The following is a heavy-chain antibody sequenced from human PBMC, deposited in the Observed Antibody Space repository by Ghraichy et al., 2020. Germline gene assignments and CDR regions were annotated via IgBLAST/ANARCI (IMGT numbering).Heavy chain of an antibody. V-gene: IGHV3-7*03. D-gene: IGHD4-11*01. CDR1: GFNFRSYW. CDR2: IKIDETEK. Sequence: GESLNISCAASGFNFRSYWMTWVRQAPGKGLEWVANIKIDETEKYYVGSVKGRFTISRDNAKNSLYLQMNSLRAEDTALYYCGRGGPDNSNYAVDIWGQGTMVTVSS. J-gene: IGHJ3*02. CDR3: GRGGPDNSNYAVDI.